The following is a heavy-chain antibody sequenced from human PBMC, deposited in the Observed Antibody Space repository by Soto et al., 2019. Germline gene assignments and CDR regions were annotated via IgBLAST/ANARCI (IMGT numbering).Heavy chain of an antibody. J-gene: IGHJ4*02. CDR2: IYYSGST. CDR3: ARGPYDFWSGYHNLDY. D-gene: IGHD3-3*01. V-gene: IGHV4-59*01. CDR1: GGSISSYY. Sequence: PSETLSLTCTVSGGSISSYYWSWIRQPPGKGLEWIGYIYYSGSTNYNPSLKSRVTISVDTPKNQFSLTLSSVTAADTAVYYCARGPYDFWSGYHNLDYWGQGTLDTVSS.